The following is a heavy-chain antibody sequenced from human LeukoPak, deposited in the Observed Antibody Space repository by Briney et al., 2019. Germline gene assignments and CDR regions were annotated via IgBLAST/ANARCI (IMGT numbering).Heavy chain of an antibody. D-gene: IGHD3-22*01. CDR2: INHRGSA. Sequence: SETLSLTCAVFGGRFSGYYWPWIRESPGKGLEWIGQINHRGSANYNRSLKSRVTITIESSKNQFSLELSSVTAADSAMYYCATGKYDSSDYSGGWYYFDYWGQGTLVTVSS. CDR3: ATGKYDSSDYSGGWYYFDY. J-gene: IGHJ4*02. CDR1: GGRFSGYY. V-gene: IGHV4-34*01.